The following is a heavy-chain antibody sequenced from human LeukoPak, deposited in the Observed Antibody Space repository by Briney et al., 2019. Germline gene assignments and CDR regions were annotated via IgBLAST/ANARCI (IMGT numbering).Heavy chain of an antibody. V-gene: IGHV3-23*01. CDR1: GFTFSSYA. CDR2: ISGSGGST. D-gene: IGHD5-24*01. CDR3: AREIATNWFDP. J-gene: IGHJ5*02. Sequence: GGSLRLSCAASGFTFSSYAMSWVRQAPGKGLEWVSAISGSGGSTYYADSVKGRFTISRDNSKNSLYLQMNSLRAEDTALYHCAREIATNWFDPWGQGTLVTVSS.